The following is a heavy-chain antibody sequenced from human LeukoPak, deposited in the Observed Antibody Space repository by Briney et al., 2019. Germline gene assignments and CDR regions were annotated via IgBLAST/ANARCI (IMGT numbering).Heavy chain of an antibody. CDR1: GYTFTSYG. CDR2: ISAYNGNT. D-gene: IGHD3-3*01. Sequence: PVASVKVSCKASGYTFTSYGISWVRQAPGQGLEWMGWISAYNGNTNYAQKLQGRVTMTTDTSTSTAYMELRSLRSDDTAVYYCARGGYYDFWSGHKIDAFDIWGQGTMVTVSS. V-gene: IGHV1-18*01. CDR3: ARGGYYDFWSGHKIDAFDI. J-gene: IGHJ3*02.